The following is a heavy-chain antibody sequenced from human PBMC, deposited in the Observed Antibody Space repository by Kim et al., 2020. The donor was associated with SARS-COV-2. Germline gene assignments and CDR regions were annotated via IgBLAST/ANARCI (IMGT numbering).Heavy chain of an antibody. Sequence: SETLSLTCSVSGGSIRSGGKFWTWIRQHPAKGLEWIGYISYSGNPHYSPSLRSRVSISLQTSENQFSLELTSGTAADTAVYYCAIGQPLDYWGQGILVTV. CDR2: ISYSGNP. CDR1: GGSIRSGGKF. CDR3: AIGQPLDY. D-gene: IGHD2-2*01. J-gene: IGHJ4*02. V-gene: IGHV4-31*03.